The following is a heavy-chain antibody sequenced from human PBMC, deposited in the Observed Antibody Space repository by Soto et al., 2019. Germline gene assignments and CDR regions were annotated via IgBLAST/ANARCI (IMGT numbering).Heavy chain of an antibody. CDR2: ISAYNGNT. CDR1: GYTFTSFG. CDR3: ARFSGGSYNTYYFYYGVDV. V-gene: IGHV1-18*04. D-gene: IGHD2-15*01. Sequence: ASVKVSCKASGYTFTSFGMSWVRQAPGQGLDWMGWISAYNGNTKYAQDLQGRVTMTTDTSTSTAYMELRSLRSDDTAVYYCARFSGGSYNTYYFYYGVDVWGQGTTVTVSS. J-gene: IGHJ6*02.